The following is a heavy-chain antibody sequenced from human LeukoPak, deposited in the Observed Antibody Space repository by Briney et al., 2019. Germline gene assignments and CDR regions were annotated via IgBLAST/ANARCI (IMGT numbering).Heavy chain of an antibody. Sequence: PGGSLRLSCAASGFTFSDYNMNWVRQAPGKGLEWVSYISSSSGTIYYADSVRGRFTISRDNAKNSLYLQMNSLRDEDTAFYYCARDFIGTTVKFDYWGQGTLVTVSS. CDR3: ARDFIGTTVKFDY. D-gene: IGHD4-17*01. J-gene: IGHJ4*02. V-gene: IGHV3-48*02. CDR1: GFTFSDYN. CDR2: ISSSSGTI.